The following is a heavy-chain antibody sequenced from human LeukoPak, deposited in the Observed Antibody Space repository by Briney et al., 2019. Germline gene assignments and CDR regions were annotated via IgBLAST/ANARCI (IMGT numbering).Heavy chain of an antibody. D-gene: IGHD6-19*01. Sequence: GASVKVSCKASGGTFSSYAISWVRQAPGQGLEWMGGIIPIFGTANYAQKFQGRDTITTDESTSTAYMELSSLRSEDTAVYYCASRGIAVALSALDYWGQGTLVTVSS. CDR1: GGTFSSYA. CDR2: IIPIFGTA. V-gene: IGHV1-69*05. J-gene: IGHJ4*02. CDR3: ASRGIAVALSALDY.